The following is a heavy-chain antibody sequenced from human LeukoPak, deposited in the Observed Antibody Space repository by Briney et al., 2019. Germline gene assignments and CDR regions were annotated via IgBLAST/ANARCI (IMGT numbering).Heavy chain of an antibody. CDR2: IGSSSSTI. CDR3: EICHGRGSGFDN. D-gene: IGHD3-16*01. CDR1: GFTFSSYS. J-gene: IGHJ4*02. V-gene: IGHV3-48*04. Sequence: GGSLRLSCAASGFTFSSYSMNWVRQAPGKGLEWVSYIGSSSSTIYYTDSVKGRFTISRDNAKNSLYLQMNSLSAEDTAVYYSEICHGRGSGFDNWGQGTLVTVSS.